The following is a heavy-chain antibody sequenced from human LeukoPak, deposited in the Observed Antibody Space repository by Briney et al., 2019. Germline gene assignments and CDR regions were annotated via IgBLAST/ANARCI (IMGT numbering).Heavy chain of an antibody. CDR2: INHSGST. Sequence: SETLSLTCTVSGGSISSYYCSWIRQPPGKGLGWVGEINHSGSTNYNPSLKSRVTISVDTSKNQFSLKLSSVTAADTAVYYCARVTSSGSYYLALNYYYYYYMDVWGKGTTVTISS. CDR3: ARVTSSGSYYLALNYYYYYYMDV. V-gene: IGHV4-34*01. J-gene: IGHJ6*03. CDR1: GGSISSYY. D-gene: IGHD3-10*01.